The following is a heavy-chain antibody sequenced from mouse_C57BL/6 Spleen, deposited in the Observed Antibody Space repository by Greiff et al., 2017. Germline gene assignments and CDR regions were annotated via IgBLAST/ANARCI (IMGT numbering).Heavy chain of an antibody. V-gene: IGHV2-6*01. D-gene: IGHD1-1*01. CDR2: IWGVGST. CDR1: GFSLTSYG. CDR3: ASRGVVASYYAMDY. Sequence: VQLQQSGPGLVAPSQSLSITCTVSGFSLTSYGVDWVRQSPGKGLEWLGVIWGVGSTNYNSALKSRLSISKDNSKSQVFLKMNSLQTDDTAMYYCASRGVVASYYAMDYWGQGTSVTVSS. J-gene: IGHJ4*01.